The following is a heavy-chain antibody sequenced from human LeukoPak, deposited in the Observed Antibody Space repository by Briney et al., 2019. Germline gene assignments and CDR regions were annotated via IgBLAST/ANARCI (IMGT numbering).Heavy chain of an antibody. CDR3: ARDRGAHYDSRNSNWFDP. J-gene: IGHJ5*02. D-gene: IGHD3-22*01. V-gene: IGHV1-46*01. CDR1: GYTFTSYY. CDR2: INPSGGST. Sequence: ASVKVACKASGYTFTSYYMHWVRQAPGQGLEWMGIINPSGGSTSYAQKFQGRVTMTRDTSTSTVYMELSSLRSEDTAVYYCARDRGAHYDSRNSNWFDPWGQGTLVTVSP.